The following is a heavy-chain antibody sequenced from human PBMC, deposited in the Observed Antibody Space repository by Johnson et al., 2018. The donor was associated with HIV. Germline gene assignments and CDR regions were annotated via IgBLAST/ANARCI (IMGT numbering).Heavy chain of an antibody. CDR2: IYSGGST. D-gene: IGHD6-13*01. J-gene: IGHJ3*02. Sequence: VKLVESGGGLVQPGGSLRLSCAASGFTFSSYAMHWVRQAPGKGLEWVSIIYSGGSTYYADSVKGRFTISRDNSKNTLFLQMNSLRAEDTAVYYCARFRSSNWFDAFDIWGQGTMVTVSS. CDR3: ARFRSSNWFDAFDI. V-gene: IGHV3-66*01. CDR1: GFTFSSYA.